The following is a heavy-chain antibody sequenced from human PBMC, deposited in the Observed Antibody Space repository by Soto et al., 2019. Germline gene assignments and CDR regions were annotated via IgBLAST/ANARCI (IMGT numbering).Heavy chain of an antibody. Sequence: GGSLRLCCAASGFTFSSYGMHWVRQAPGKGLEWVAVISYDGSNKYYADSVKGRFTISRDNSKNTLYLQMNSLRAEDISLYYCAKTSPSSSPFDYWGQGTLVTVSS. CDR1: GFTFSSYG. CDR3: AKTSPSSSPFDY. V-gene: IGHV3-30*18. D-gene: IGHD6-6*01. CDR2: ISYDGSNK. J-gene: IGHJ4*02.